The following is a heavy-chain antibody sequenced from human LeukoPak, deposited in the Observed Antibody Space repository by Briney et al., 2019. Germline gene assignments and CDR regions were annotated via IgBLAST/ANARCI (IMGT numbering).Heavy chain of an antibody. CDR1: GFTFDDYA. CDR3: AKGAELRWLQSNFDY. D-gene: IGHD5-24*01. J-gene: IGHJ4*02. Sequence: PGGSLRLSCAASGFTFDDYAMHWVRQAPGKGLEWVSLISGDGGSTYYADSVKGRFTISRDNSKNSLYLQMNSLRTEDTALYYCAKGAELRWLQSNFDYWGQGTLVTVSS. V-gene: IGHV3-43*02. CDR2: ISGDGGST.